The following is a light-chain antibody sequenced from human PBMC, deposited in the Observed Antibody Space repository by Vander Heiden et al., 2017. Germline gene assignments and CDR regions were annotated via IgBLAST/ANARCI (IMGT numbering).Light chain of an antibody. CDR1: RSNIATNY. CDR2: MSS. V-gene: IGLV1-47*01. CDR3: ASWDESLSGVV. Sequence: QSVLTQPPSASGTPGQRVSISCSGSRSNIATNYVYWYQQLPGTAPKLLSDMSSQRPSGVPDRFSGSKSGTSASLAISGLRSEDEADYYCASWDESLSGVVFGGGTKLTVL. J-gene: IGLJ2*01.